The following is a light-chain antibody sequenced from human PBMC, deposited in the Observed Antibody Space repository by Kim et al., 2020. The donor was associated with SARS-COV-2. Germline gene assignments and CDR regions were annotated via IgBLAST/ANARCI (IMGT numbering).Light chain of an antibody. J-gene: IGLJ2*01. CDR3: GTWDTTLSAGV. V-gene: IGLV1-51*01. Sequence: QRVTISCSGSTSNIADNYVFWYLQLPGTAPKLLIYDNDKRPSGISDRFSGSKSGTSATLDITGLQTGDEADYYCGTWDTTLSAGVFGGGTKLTVL. CDR1: TSNIADNY. CDR2: DND.